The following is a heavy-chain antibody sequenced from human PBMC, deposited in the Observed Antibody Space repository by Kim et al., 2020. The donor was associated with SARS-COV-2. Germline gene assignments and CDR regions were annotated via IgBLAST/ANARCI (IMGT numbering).Heavy chain of an antibody. CDR3: AKDGLLAAAEWGGLWDY. Sequence: GGSLRLSCAASGFTFSSYAMSWVRQAPGKGLEWVSAISGSGGSTYYADSVKGRFTISRDNSKNTLYLQMNSLRAEDTAVYYCAKDGLLAAAEWGGLWDYWGQGTLVTVSS. V-gene: IGHV3-23*01. D-gene: IGHD2-15*01. J-gene: IGHJ4*02. CDR1: GFTFSSYA. CDR2: ISGSGGST.